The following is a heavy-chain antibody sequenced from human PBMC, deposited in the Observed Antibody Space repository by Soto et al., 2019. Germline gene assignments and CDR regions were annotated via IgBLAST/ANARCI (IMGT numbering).Heavy chain of an antibody. CDR3: AHRFYGSGSYYRPDAFDI. CDR2: IYWNDDK. V-gene: IGHV2-5*01. J-gene: IGHJ3*02. Sequence: QITLKESGPTLVKPTQTLTLTCTFSGFSLSTSAVGVGWIRQPPGKALEWLALIYWNDDKRYSPSLKSRLTITKDTSKHQVVLTMTNMDPVDTATYYCAHRFYGSGSYYRPDAFDIWGQGTMVTVSS. D-gene: IGHD3-10*01. CDR1: GFSLSTSAVG.